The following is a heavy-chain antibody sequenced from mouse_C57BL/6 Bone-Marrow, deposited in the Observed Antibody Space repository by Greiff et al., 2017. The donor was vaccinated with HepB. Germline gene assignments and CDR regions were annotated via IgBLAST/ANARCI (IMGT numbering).Heavy chain of an antibody. CDR1: GYTFTSYG. Sequence: VMLQQSGAELARPGASVKLSCKASGYTFTSYGISWVKQRTGQGLEWIGEIYPRSGNTYYNEKFKGKATLTADKSSSTAYMELRSLTSEDSAVYFCARRGLYDGSPWFAYWGQGTLVTVSA. CDR3: ARRGLYDGSPWFAY. D-gene: IGHD2-3*01. J-gene: IGHJ3*01. V-gene: IGHV1-81*01. CDR2: IYPRSGNT.